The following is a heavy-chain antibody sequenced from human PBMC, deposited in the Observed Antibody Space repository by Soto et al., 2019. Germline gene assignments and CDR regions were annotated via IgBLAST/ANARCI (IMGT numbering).Heavy chain of an antibody. Sequence: GGSLRLSCAASGFTFSSYAMHWVRQAPGKGLEWVAVISYDGSNKYHADSVKGRFTISRDNSKNTLYLQMNSLRAEDTAVYYCARDRRQQLVLLATNNWFDPWGQGTLVTVSS. CDR2: ISYDGSNK. V-gene: IGHV3-30-3*01. CDR1: GFTFSSYA. D-gene: IGHD6-13*01. J-gene: IGHJ5*02. CDR3: ARDRRQQLVLLATNNWFDP.